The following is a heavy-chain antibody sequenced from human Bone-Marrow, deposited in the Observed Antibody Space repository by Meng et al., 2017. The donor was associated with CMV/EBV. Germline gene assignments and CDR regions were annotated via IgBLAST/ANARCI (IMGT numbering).Heavy chain of an antibody. V-gene: IGHV3-30-3*01. CDR1: GFTFSSYA. CDR3: ARVWFPCITIFGVVIIVYYYGMDV. CDR2: ISYDGSNK. D-gene: IGHD3-3*01. Sequence: GESLKISCAASGFTFSSYAMHWVRQAPGKGLEWVAVISYDGSNKYYADSVKGRFTISRDNSKNTLYLQMTSLRAEDTAVYYCARVWFPCITIFGVVIIVYYYGMDVWGQGTTVTVSS. J-gene: IGHJ6*02.